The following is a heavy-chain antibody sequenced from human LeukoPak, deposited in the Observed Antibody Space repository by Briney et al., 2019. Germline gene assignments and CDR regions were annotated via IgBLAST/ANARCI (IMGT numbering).Heavy chain of an antibody. Sequence: ASVKVSCKVSGYTLTELSMHWVRQAPGKGLEWMGGFDPEDGETIYAQKFQGRVTMTEDTSTDTAYMELRSLRSDDTAVYYCARERDSGYDFDYWGQGTLVTVSS. J-gene: IGHJ4*02. CDR2: FDPEDGET. CDR1: GYTLTELS. D-gene: IGHD5-12*01. V-gene: IGHV1-24*01. CDR3: ARERDSGYDFDY.